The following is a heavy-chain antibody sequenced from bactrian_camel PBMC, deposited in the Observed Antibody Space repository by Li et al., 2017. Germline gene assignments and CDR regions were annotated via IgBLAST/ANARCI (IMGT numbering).Heavy chain of an antibody. CDR3: AIPGSWSPECGY. CDR2: IGNDEST. D-gene: IGHD6*01. J-gene: IGHJ6*01. CDR1: GYKYSGHC. Sequence: HVQLVESGGGSVQAGGSLRLSCAASGYKYSGHCMAWFRQAPGKEREGVATIGNDESTDYADAVKGRFTISQDKAKNTVYLQMNSLQAEDTAVYYCAIPGSWSPECGYWGQGTQVTVS. V-gene: IGHV3S53*01.